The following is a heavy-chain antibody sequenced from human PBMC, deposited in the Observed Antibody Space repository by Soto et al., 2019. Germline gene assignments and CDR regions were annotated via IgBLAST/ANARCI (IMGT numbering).Heavy chain of an antibody. CDR2: TYYRSKWYN. Sequence: QPLSVSSAISGDSVSCHSASWNCITQSPSRVLEWLGRTYYRSKWYNDYAVSVKSRITINPDTSKNQFSLQLNSVTPEDTAVYYCARAFTYYYDSSGPAAVDAFDIWGQGTMVTVSS. CDR3: ARAFTYYYDSSGPAAVDAFDI. J-gene: IGHJ3*02. D-gene: IGHD3-22*01. V-gene: IGHV6-1*01. CDR1: GDSVSCHSAS.